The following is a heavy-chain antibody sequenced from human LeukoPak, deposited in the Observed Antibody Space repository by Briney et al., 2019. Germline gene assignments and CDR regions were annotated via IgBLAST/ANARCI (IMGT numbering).Heavy chain of an antibody. CDR3: ARGPLEYCSGGTCYSGRNWFDP. D-gene: IGHD2-15*01. J-gene: IGHJ5*02. V-gene: IGHV1-2*02. CDR1: GYTFTTYG. Sequence: ASVKVSCKTSGYTFTTYGVTWVRQAPRQGLEWMGWINPNSGGTKYAQKFQGRVTMTRDTSISTVYMELRRLRYDDTAAYYCARGPLEYCSGGTCYSGRNWFDPWGQGTLVTVSS. CDR2: INPNSGGT.